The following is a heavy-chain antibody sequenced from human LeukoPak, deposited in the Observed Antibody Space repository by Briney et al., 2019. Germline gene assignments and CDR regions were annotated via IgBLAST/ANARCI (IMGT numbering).Heavy chain of an antibody. CDR2: IGSGGST. V-gene: IGHV3-23*01. D-gene: IGHD1-26*01. CDR3: ARDYSGSYYPYFDY. CDR1: GFTFSSYA. J-gene: IGHJ4*02. Sequence: GGSLRLSCAASGFTFSSYAMNWVRQAPGKGLEWVSSIGSGGSTYYTDSVKGRFTISRDNSKNTLYLQMNSLRAEDTAVYYCARDYSGSYYPYFDYWGQGTLVTVSS.